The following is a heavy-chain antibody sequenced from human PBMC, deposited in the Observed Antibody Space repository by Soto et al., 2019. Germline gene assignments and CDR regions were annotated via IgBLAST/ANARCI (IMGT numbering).Heavy chain of an antibody. CDR3: ARDYGITMISDSAFDI. Sequence: PGGSLRLSCAASGFTFSSYGMHWVRQAPGKGLEWVAVIWYDGSNKYYADSVKGRFTISRDNSKNTLYLQMNSLRAEDTAVYYCARDYGITMISDSAFDIWGQGTMVTVSS. CDR1: GFTFSSYG. J-gene: IGHJ3*02. V-gene: IGHV3-33*01. D-gene: IGHD3-22*01. CDR2: IWYDGSNK.